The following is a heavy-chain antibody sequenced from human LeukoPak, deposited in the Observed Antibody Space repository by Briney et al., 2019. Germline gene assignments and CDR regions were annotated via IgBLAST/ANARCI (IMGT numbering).Heavy chain of an antibody. V-gene: IGHV3-7*01. Sequence: GGSLRLSCAASGFIFTNYFMSWVRQAPGKGLEWVASIKHDGSEKYYVDSVRGRFTISRDNTMNSLYLQMSSLRAEDTAVYYCAKDRGWRTSGYYLYYFEYGGQGTLVTYSS. CDR1: GFIFTNYF. CDR3: AKDRGWRTSGYYLYYFEY. CDR2: IKHDGSEK. D-gene: IGHD3-3*01. J-gene: IGHJ4*02.